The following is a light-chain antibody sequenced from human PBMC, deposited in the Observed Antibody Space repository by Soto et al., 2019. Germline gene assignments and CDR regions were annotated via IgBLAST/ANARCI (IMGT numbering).Light chain of an antibody. J-gene: IGLJ1*01. CDR1: SSNIGNNY. CDR3: GTWDSSLSAYV. V-gene: IGLV1-51*01. Sequence: QSVLTQPPSVSAAPGQKVTISCSGSSSNIGNNYVSWYQQLPGTAPKVLIYDNYKRPSGIPDRFSGSKSGTSATLGITGLQTGDEADYYCGTWDSSLSAYVFGTGTKLTVL. CDR2: DNY.